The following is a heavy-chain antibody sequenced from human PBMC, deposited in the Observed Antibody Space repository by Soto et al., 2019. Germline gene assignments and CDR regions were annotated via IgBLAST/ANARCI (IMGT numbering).Heavy chain of an antibody. J-gene: IGHJ5*02. D-gene: IGHD3-16*02. V-gene: IGHV1-8*01. Sequence: ASVKVSCKASGYTFTSYDINWVRQATGQGLEWMGWMNPNSGNTGYAQKFQGRVTVTRDTSASTAYMELSSLRSEDTAVYYCARGFPLWFDPWGQGTLVTVSS. CDR2: MNPNSGNT. CDR1: GYTFTSYD. CDR3: ARGFPLWFDP.